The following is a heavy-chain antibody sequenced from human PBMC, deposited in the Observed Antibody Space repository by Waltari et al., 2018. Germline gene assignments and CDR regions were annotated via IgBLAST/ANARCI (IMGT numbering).Heavy chain of an antibody. V-gene: IGHV3-53*01. CDR3: ATRMVLAARN. D-gene: IGHD6-6*01. CDR2: IYSTGGT. Sequence: EVQLVESGGGLIQPGGSLRLSCAASGFTVSNNYTGGVRQAPGKGLEWVSLIYSTGGTSYADSVKGRFTISRDNSKNTLYLQMNSLRVEDTAVYYCATRMVLAARNWGQGTLVTVSS. CDR1: GFTVSNNY. J-gene: IGHJ4*02.